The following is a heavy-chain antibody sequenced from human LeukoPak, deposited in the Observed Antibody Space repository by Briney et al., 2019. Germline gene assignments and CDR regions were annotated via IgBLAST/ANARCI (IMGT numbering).Heavy chain of an antibody. V-gene: IGHV3-9*01. CDR1: GFSFDDYA. CDR3: TKASFGVVLPTAIDY. J-gene: IGHJ4*02. CDR2: IIWNSGSI. D-gene: IGHD2-2*02. Sequence: VRSLRLSWAAAGFSFDDYAMHWVRQPPGKGLGGVSGIIWNSGSIGYSDSVKGRFTISRDDDKNSLYLPMNSLRDEDPALYYCTKASFGVVLPTAIDYWGQGTLVTVSS.